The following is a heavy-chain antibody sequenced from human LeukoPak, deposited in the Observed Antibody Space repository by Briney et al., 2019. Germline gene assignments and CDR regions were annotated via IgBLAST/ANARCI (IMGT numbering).Heavy chain of an antibody. CDR2: INPNTGGT. Sequence: GASVKVSCKASGYTFTGYYIHWVRQAPGQGLEWMGWINPNTGGTDYAQKFQGRVTMTRDTSISTVYMELSRLTSDGTAVYYCARGVASAGAKYFDQWGQGTLVTVSS. V-gene: IGHV1-2*02. CDR1: GYTFTGYY. CDR3: ARGVASAGAKYFDQ. D-gene: IGHD6-13*01. J-gene: IGHJ4*02.